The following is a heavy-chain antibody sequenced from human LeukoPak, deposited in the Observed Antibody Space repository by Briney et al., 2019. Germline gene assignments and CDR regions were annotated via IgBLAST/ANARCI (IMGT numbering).Heavy chain of an antibody. D-gene: IGHD3-9*01. CDR1: GFTFSSYA. V-gene: IGHV3-30-3*01. CDR2: ISYDGSNK. Sequence: GRSLRLSCAASGFTFSSYAMHWVRQAPGKGLEWVAVISYDGSNKYYADSVKGRFTISRDNSKNTLYLQMNSLRAEDTAVYYCAKDGPEYLDWLLYSPLLTDWGQGTLVTVSS. CDR3: AKDGPEYLDWLLYSPLLTD. J-gene: IGHJ4*02.